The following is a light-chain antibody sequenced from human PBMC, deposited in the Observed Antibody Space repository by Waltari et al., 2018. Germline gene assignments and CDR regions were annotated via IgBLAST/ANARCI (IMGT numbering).Light chain of an antibody. CDR3: QQRSNWPPWT. J-gene: IGKJ1*01. CDR1: QSVSSY. V-gene: IGKV3-11*01. CDR2: DAS. Sequence: PGERATLSCRASQSVSSYLAWYQQKPGQAPRLLIYDASNRATGIPARFSGSGSGTDFTLTISSLEPEDFAVYYCQQRSNWPPWTFGQGTKVEIK.